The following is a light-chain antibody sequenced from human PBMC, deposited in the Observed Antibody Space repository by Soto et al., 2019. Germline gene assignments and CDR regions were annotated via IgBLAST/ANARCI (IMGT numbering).Light chain of an antibody. J-gene: IGLJ1*01. Sequence: QSVLTQPPSGSAAPGQKVTISCSGSSANIGGNSVSWYQQLPGTAPKLLIYDDNKRPSGIPDRFSGSKSGTSATLGITGFQTGDEADYYCGSRDSRLSAYVFATWPKAIVL. V-gene: IGLV1-51*01. CDR1: SANIGGNS. CDR3: GSRDSRLSAYV. CDR2: DDN.